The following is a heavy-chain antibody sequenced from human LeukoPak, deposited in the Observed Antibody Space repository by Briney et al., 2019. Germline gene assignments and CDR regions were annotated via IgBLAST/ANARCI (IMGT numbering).Heavy chain of an antibody. V-gene: IGHV3-23*01. CDR2: ISGSGGST. CDR3: AKFEGDDYGDYGHY. CDR1: GFTFSSYA. D-gene: IGHD4-17*01. J-gene: IGHJ4*02. Sequence: PGGSLRLSCAASGFTFSSYAMSGVRQAPGKGLEWVSAISGSGGSTYYADSVKGRFTISRDNSKNTLYLQMNSLRAEDTAVYYCAKFEGDDYGDYGHYWGQGTLVTVSS.